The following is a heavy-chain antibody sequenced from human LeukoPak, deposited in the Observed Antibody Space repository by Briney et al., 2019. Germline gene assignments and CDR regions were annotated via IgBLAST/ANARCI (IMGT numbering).Heavy chain of an antibody. D-gene: IGHD3-3*01. CDR1: RFTFRTYA. V-gene: IGHV3-23*01. Sequence: GGSLRLSCATSRFTFRTYAMGWVRQAPGRGLEWVSVMSGSSGSTYYADSVKGRFTISRDNSKNTLYLQMNSLRAKDTAIYYCARVGLGRRERFLEWLNWFDAWGQGTLVTVSS. J-gene: IGHJ5*02. CDR2: MSGSSGST. CDR3: ARVGLGRRERFLEWLNWFDA.